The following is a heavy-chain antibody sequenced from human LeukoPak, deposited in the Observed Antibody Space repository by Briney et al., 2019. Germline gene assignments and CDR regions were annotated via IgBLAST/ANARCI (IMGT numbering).Heavy chain of an antibody. CDR2: ISYDGSNK. CDR3: ARGSYFGAFDI. D-gene: IGHD2/OR15-2a*01. J-gene: IGHJ3*02. V-gene: IGHV3-30-3*01. CDR1: GFTFSSYA. Sequence: QTGGSLRLSCAASGFTFSSYAMHWVRQAPGKGLEWVAVISYDGSNKYYADSVKGRFTISRDNSKNTLYLQMNSLRAEDTAVYYCARGSYFGAFDIWGQGTMVTVSS.